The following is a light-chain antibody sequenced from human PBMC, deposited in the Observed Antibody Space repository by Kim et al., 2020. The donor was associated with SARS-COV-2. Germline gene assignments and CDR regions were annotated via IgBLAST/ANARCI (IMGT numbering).Light chain of an antibody. CDR2: EDT. CDR1: SSDVGNYNL. V-gene: IGLV2-23*01. CDR3: CSYRGGTTHVL. J-gene: IGLJ2*01. Sequence: QSALTQPASMSGSPGQSITISCTGSSSDVGNYNLVSWYQQYPGKAPKLIIYEDTKRPSGVSNRFSGSRSGNTASLTISGLQADDEADYYCCSYRGGTTHVLLGGGTQLTVL.